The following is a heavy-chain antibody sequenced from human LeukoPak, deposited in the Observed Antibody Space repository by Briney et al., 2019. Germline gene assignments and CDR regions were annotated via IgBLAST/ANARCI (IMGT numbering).Heavy chain of an antibody. J-gene: IGHJ5*02. D-gene: IGHD3-3*01. CDR3: ARDRLEWLPRNWFDP. CDR1: GYTFTGYY. CDR2: INPNSGGT. V-gene: IGHV1-2*02. Sequence: ASVKVSCKASGYTFTGYYMHWVRQAPGQGLEWMGWINPNSGGTNYAQKLQGRVTMTTDTSTSTAYMELRSLRSDDAAVYYCARDRLEWLPRNWFDPWGQGTLVTVSS.